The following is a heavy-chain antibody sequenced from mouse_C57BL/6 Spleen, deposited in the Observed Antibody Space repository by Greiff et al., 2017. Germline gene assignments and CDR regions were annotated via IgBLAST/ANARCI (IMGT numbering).Heavy chain of an antibody. J-gene: IGHJ3*01. CDR3: VRPRDYGNYQCAY. CDR1: GFSFNTYA. V-gene: IGHV10-1*01. Sequence: EVMLVESGGGLVQPKGSLKLSCAASGFSFNTYAMNWVRQAPGKGLEWVARIRSKSNNYATYYADSVKDRFTISRDDSESMLYLQMNYVKTDDTAMYYCVRPRDYGNYQCAYWGQGTLVTVSA. D-gene: IGHD2-1*01. CDR2: IRSKSNNYAT.